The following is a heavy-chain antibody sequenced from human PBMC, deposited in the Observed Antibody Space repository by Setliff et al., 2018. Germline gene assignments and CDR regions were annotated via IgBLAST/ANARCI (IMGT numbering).Heavy chain of an antibody. CDR3: VREGVDSRSSTDYRYYMDV. J-gene: IGHJ6*03. V-gene: IGHV1-69*05. Sequence: GASVKVSCKASGATFSSYGISWVRQAPGQGLERMGGTIPMFGTTEYAQKFQGRLTIITDESTNTAFMQLSSLRSDDTAVYYCVREGVDSRSSTDYRYYMDVWGKGTTVTVSS. CDR1: GATFSSYG. CDR2: TIPMFGTT. D-gene: IGHD3-22*01.